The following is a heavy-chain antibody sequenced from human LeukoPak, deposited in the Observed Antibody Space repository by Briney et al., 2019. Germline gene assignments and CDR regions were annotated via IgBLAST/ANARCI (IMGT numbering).Heavy chain of an antibody. Sequence: GGSLRLSCAVSGFTFSSYAMSWVRQAPGRGLEWVSVINNSGGSTYYSDSVNGRFTISRDNSKNTLYLQMNSLRAEDTAVYYGGSSAPCIVGVSKGLSVWDQGTLVTVS. J-gene: IGHJ4*02. V-gene: IGHV3-23*01. CDR1: GFTFSSYA. CDR3: GSSAPCIVGVSKGLSV. CDR2: INNSGGST. D-gene: IGHD1-26*01.